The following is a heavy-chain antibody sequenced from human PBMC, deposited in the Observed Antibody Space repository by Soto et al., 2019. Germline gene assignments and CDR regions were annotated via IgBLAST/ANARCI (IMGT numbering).Heavy chain of an antibody. Sequence: QVQLVQSGAEVKKPGASVKVSCKVSGYTLTELSMHWVRQAPGKGLEWMGGFDPEDGETIYAQKFQSRVTMTEDTSTDTAYMELSSLRSEDTAMYYCATDTAAMVYYYYGMDVWGQGTTVTVSS. V-gene: IGHV1-24*01. CDR1: GYTLTELS. CDR2: FDPEDGET. CDR3: ATDTAAMVYYYYGMDV. D-gene: IGHD5-18*01. J-gene: IGHJ6*02.